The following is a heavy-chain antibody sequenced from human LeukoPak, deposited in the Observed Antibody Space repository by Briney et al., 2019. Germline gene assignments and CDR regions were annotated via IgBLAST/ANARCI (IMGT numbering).Heavy chain of an antibody. Sequence: SDTLSLTCSVSGGSISSSTYYWGWIRQPPGKGLEWIGNIYNSGSTYYNPSLKSRITISVDTSKNQFSLKLSSVTAADTAVYYCARQAYSSNLGWFDPWGQGTLVTASS. V-gene: IGHV4-39*01. CDR2: IYNSGST. CDR1: GGSISSSTYY. D-gene: IGHD6-13*01. J-gene: IGHJ5*02. CDR3: ARQAYSSNLGWFDP.